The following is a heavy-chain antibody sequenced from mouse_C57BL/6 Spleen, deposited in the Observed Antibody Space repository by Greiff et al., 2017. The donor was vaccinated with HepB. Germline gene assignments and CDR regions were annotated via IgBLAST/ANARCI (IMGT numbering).Heavy chain of an antibody. D-gene: IGHD2-4*01. Sequence: QVQLKESGAELARPGASVKMSCKASGYTFTSYTMHWVKQRPGQGLEWIGYINPSSGYTKYNQKFKDKATLTADKSSSTAYMQLSSLTSEDSAVYYCAGDYDGAMDYWGQGTSVTVSS. CDR1: GYTFTSYT. CDR2: INPSSGYT. CDR3: AGDYDGAMDY. V-gene: IGHV1-4*01. J-gene: IGHJ4*01.